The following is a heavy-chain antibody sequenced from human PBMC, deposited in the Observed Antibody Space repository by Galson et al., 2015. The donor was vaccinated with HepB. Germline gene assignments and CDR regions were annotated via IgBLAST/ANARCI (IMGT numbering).Heavy chain of an antibody. Sequence: SVKVSCKASGYTFTSYGISWVRQAPGQGLEWMGWISAYNGNTNYAQKLQGRVTMTTDTSTSTAYMELRSLRSDDTAVYYCARVAVHYYDSSGYYYSLFDYWGQGTLVIVSS. CDR1: GYTFTSYG. J-gene: IGHJ4*02. CDR2: ISAYNGNT. V-gene: IGHV1-18*04. CDR3: ARVAVHYYDSSGYYYSLFDY. D-gene: IGHD3-22*01.